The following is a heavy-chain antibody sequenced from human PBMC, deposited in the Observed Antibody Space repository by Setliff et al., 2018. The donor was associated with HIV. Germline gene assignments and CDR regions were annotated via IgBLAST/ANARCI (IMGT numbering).Heavy chain of an antibody. J-gene: IGHJ4*02. V-gene: IGHV1-46*01. D-gene: IGHD3-10*01. CDR2: INPRSGST. CDR1: GYNFITYY. CDR3: AKVMSITMVRGALGN. Sequence: ASVKVSCKASGYNFITYYIHWVRQAPGQGLEWMGLINPRSGSTNYAQKFQDRVTMTSDTSTRTVYMGLSSLRSDDTAVYYCAKVMSITMVRGALGNWGQGTLVTVSS.